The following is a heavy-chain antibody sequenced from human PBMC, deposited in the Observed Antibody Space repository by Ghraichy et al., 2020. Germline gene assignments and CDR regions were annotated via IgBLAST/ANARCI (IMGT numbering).Heavy chain of an antibody. V-gene: IGHV1-8*03. CDR3: ARGQDASSWYDY. CDR1: GYTFTNYD. D-gene: IGHD6-13*01. J-gene: IGHJ4*02. CDR2: MNPNSGNT. Sequence: ASVKVSSKASGYTFTNYDINWVRQAPGQGLEWMGWMNPNSGNTGYAQKFQGRVTITRNTSISTAYMEVSSVRSEDTAVYYCARGQDASSWYDYWGQGTLVTVSS.